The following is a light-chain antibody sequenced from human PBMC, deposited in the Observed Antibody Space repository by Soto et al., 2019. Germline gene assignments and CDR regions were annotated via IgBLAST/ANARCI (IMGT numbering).Light chain of an antibody. Sequence: EIVMTQSPATLSVSPGEGATLSCRASQGIGDTLAWYQQKAGQXXXLXIYDTSIRATGVPARFSGSRSGAEFTLTISSLQSEDFATYYCQQSYSTPRTFGQG. V-gene: IGKV3-15*01. CDR2: DTS. CDR3: QQSYSTPRT. J-gene: IGKJ1*01. CDR1: QGIGDT.